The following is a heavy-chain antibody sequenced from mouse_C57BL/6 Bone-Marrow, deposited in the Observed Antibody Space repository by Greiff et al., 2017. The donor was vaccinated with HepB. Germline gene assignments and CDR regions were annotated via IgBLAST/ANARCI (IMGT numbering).Heavy chain of an antibody. CDR2: INPYNGGT. Sequence: VQLQQSGPVLVKPGASVKMSCKASGYTFTDYYMNWVKQSHGKSLEWIGVINPYNGGTSYNQKFKGKATLTVDKSSSTAYMELNSLTSEDSAVYYCARATIVTTWAMDYWGQGTSVTVSS. J-gene: IGHJ4*01. V-gene: IGHV1-19*01. CDR1: GYTFTDYY. D-gene: IGHD2-5*01. CDR3: ARATIVTTWAMDY.